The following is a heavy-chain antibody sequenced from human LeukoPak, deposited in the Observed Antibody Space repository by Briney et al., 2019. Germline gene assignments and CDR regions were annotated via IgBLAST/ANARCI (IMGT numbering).Heavy chain of an antibody. D-gene: IGHD2-2*01. J-gene: IGHJ4*02. CDR3: ARVVGYCSSTSCYDFDY. V-gene: IGHV3-7*01. CDR1: GFTFSSYW. CDR2: IKQDGSEK. Sequence: PGGSLRLSCAASGFTFSSYWMSWVRQAPGKGLEWVANIKQDGSEKYYVDSVKGRFTISRDNAKNSLYLQMNSLRAEDTAVYYCARVVGYCSSTSCYDFDYWGQGTLVTVSS.